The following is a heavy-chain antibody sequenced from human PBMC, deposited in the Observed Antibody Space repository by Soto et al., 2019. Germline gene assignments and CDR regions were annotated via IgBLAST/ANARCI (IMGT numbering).Heavy chain of an antibody. D-gene: IGHD2-2*01. CDR2: IYWDDDK. V-gene: IGHV2-5*02. CDR1: GFSLTTSGVG. CDR3: ARHYCSSTSCQLDS. J-gene: IGHJ4*02. Sequence: QITLKESGPTLVKPTQTLTLTCTFSGFSLTTSGVGVGWIRQPPGKALEWLSLIYWDDDKRFSPSLKSRLTIIKDTSTNQVVLTMTNMDPVDTATYYCARHYCSSTSCQLDSWGQGTLVTVSS.